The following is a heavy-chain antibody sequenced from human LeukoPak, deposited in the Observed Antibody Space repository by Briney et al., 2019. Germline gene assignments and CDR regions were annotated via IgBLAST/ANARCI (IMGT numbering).Heavy chain of an antibody. Sequence: SETLSLTCTVSGDSFSSSFYYWGWIRQPPGKGLEWIGSIYYSGSTNYNPSLKSRVTISVDTSKNQFSLKLSSVTAADTAVYFCARGPYSYDSSGAFDIWGQGTMVTVSS. J-gene: IGHJ3*02. CDR3: ARGPYSYDSSGAFDI. CDR2: IYYSGST. V-gene: IGHV4-39*07. CDR1: GDSFSSSFYY. D-gene: IGHD3-22*01.